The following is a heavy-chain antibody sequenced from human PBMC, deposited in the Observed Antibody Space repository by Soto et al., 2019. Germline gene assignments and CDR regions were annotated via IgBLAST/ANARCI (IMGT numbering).Heavy chain of an antibody. J-gene: IGHJ5*02. CDR3: ASAVAGDNWFDP. D-gene: IGHD6-19*01. CDR2: INPNSGGT. CDR1: GYTFTGYY. Sequence: ASVKVSCKAAGYTFTGYYMHWVRQAPGQGLEWMGWINPNSGGTNYAQKFQGWVTMTRDTSISTAYMELSRLRSDDTAVYYCASAVAGDNWFDPWGQGTLVTVSS. V-gene: IGHV1-2*04.